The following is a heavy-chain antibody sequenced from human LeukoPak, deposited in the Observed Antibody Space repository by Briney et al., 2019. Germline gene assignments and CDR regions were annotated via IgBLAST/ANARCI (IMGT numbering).Heavy chain of an antibody. CDR1: GYTFTSYG. V-gene: IGHV1-18*01. Sequence: ASVKVSCKASGYTFTSYGISWGGQAPGQGLEGRGWISAYNGNTNYAQKLQGRVTMTTDTSTSTAYMELRSLRSDDTAVYYCAGGRDSSGWYPGWFDPWGQGTLVTVSS. CDR2: ISAYNGNT. J-gene: IGHJ5*02. D-gene: IGHD6-19*01. CDR3: AGGRDSSGWYPGWFDP.